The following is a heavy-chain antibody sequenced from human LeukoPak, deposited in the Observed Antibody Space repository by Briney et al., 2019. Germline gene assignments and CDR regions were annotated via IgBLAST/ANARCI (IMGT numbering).Heavy chain of an antibody. D-gene: IGHD1-26*01. CDR2: INPSGDST. V-gene: IGHV1-46*01. CDR3: ARDHPRSGSSLGY. CDR1: GYTFTGYY. J-gene: IGHJ4*02. Sequence: ASVKVSCKASGYTFTGYYMHWVRQAPGQGLEWMGIINPSGDSTSYAQKFQGRVTMTRDTSTSTVYMELSSLRYEDTAVYYCARDHPRSGSSLGYWGQGTLVTVSS.